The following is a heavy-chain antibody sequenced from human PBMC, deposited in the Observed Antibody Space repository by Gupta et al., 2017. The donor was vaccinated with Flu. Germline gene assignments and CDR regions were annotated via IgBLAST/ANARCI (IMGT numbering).Heavy chain of an antibody. J-gene: IGHJ2*01. CDR1: GYTFTSYD. V-gene: IGHV1-8*01. CDR3: ASLLYCSGGSCYSPDWYFDL. CDR2: MNPNSGNT. Sequence: QVQLVQSGAEVKKPGASVKVSCKASGYTFTSYDINWVRQATGQGLEWMGWMNPNSGNTGYAQKFQGRVTMTRNTSISTAYMELSSLRSEDTAVYYCASLLYCSGGSCYSPDWYFDLWGRGTLVTVSS. D-gene: IGHD2-15*01.